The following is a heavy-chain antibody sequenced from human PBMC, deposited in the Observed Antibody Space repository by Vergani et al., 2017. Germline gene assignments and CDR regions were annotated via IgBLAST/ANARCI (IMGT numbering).Heavy chain of an antibody. D-gene: IGHD5-12*01. Sequence: QVTLKESGPVLVKPTETLTLTCTVSGFSLSNARMGVSWIRQPPGKALEWLAHIFSNDEKSYSTSLKSRLTISKDTSKIQVVLTMTNMDPVDTATYYCARIRYSGYDYYFDYWGQGTLVTVSS. V-gene: IGHV2-26*01. CDR3: ARIRYSGYDYYFDY. CDR1: GFSLSNARMG. CDR2: IFSNDEK. J-gene: IGHJ4*02.